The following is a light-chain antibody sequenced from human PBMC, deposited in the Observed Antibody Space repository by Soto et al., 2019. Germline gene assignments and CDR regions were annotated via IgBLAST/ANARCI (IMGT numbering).Light chain of an antibody. CDR2: GAS. CDR3: QQYGRVPYS. CDR1: ESISRDY. Sequence: IVLTQSPGTLSFSPGQIATLSCRASESISRDYLAWYQQRLGQAPRLLIYGASSGATGIPDRFSVSGSGTDCMLTISRQEPDDFPISYCQQYGRVPYSLGQGTKLESK. V-gene: IGKV3-20*01. J-gene: IGKJ2*01.